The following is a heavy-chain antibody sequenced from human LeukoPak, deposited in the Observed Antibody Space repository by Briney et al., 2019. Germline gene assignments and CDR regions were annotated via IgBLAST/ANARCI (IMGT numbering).Heavy chain of an antibody. J-gene: IGHJ5*02. CDR1: GYG. D-gene: IGHD6-13*01. V-gene: IGHV3-30*18. CDR3: AKWTPRNIAAAGVDP. Sequence: GGSLRLSCAASGYGMHWVRQAPGKGLEWVAVISNKYYADSVKGRFTISRDNSKNTLYLQMNSLRAEDTAVYYCAKWTPRNIAAAGVDPWGQGTLVTVSS. CDR2: ISNK.